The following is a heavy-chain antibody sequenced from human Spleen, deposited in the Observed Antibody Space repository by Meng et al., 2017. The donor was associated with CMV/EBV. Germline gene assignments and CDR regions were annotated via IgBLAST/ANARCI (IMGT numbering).Heavy chain of an antibody. CDR3: GRGDGIGAPPPFDS. J-gene: IGHJ4*02. V-gene: IGHV1-69*02. CDR2: IIPVLGVE. D-gene: IGHD2-21*02. Sequence: KSSGGSVRTYNFIWVRQAPGQGLEWVGRIIPVLGVENYAQQFQGRVTITADKSTASVHLELRGLGYDDTAIYYCGRGDGIGAPPPFDSWGQGTLVTVSS. CDR1: GGSVRTYN.